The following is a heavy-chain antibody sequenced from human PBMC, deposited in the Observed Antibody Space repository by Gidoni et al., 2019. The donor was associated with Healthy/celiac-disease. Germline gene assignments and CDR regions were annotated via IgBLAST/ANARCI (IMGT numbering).Heavy chain of an antibody. CDR3: TTDLCSSTSCYWEGYYYYGMDV. CDR1: GFTFSNAW. D-gene: IGHD2-2*01. CDR2: IKSKTDGGTT. J-gene: IGHJ6*02. V-gene: IGHV3-15*01. Sequence: EVQLVESGGGLVKPGGSLRLSCAASGFTFSNAWMSWVRQAPGKGLEWVGRIKSKTDGGTTDYAAPVKGRFTISRDDSKNTLYLQMNSLKTEDTAVYYCTTDLCSSTSCYWEGYYYYGMDVWGQGTTVTVSS.